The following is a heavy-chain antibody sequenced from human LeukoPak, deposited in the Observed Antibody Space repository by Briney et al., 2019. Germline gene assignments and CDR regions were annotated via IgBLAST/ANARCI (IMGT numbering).Heavy chain of an antibody. V-gene: IGHV3-48*03. CDR1: GFPFSIYE. D-gene: IGHD6-19*01. CDR2: IGSSGAAI. J-gene: IGHJ4*02. CDR3: ALLAVASDFDY. Sequence: PGGSLRLFCAVSGFPFSIYEMNWVRQAPGKGLEWVSNIGSSGAAIYYADSVRGRFTISRDNAKNSLYLQMNSLRAEDTAVYYCALLAVASDFDYWGQGALVTVSS.